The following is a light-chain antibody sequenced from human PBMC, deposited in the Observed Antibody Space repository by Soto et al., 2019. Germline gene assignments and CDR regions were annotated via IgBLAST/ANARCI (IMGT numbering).Light chain of an antibody. CDR3: QQYGSSPPNT. Sequence: EIVLTQSPGTLSLSPGERATLSCRASQSVSSSYLAWYQQKPGQAPRLLIYGASSRATGIPDRFSGSGSGTDFTLTISRLEPEAFAVYYCQQYGSSPPNTFGPGTKVDIK. CDR2: GAS. V-gene: IGKV3-20*01. CDR1: QSVSSSY. J-gene: IGKJ3*01.